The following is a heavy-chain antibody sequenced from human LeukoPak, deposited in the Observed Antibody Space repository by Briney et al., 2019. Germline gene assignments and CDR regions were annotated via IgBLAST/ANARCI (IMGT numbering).Heavy chain of an antibody. D-gene: IGHD1-14*01. CDR2: MNPNSGNT. V-gene: IGHV1-8*03. CDR3: ARSPTGFDY. J-gene: IGHJ4*02. CDR1: GYTFTGYY. Sequence: ASVKVSCKASGYTFTGYYMHWVRQATGQGLEWMGWMNPNSGNTGYAQKFQGRVTITRNTSISTAYMELSSLRSEDTAVYYCARSPTGFDYWGQGTLVTVSS.